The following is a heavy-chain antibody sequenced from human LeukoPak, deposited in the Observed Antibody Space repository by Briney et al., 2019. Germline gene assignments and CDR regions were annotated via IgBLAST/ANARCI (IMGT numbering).Heavy chain of an antibody. CDR3: ARDRLAAGGSGA. V-gene: IGHV1-2*06. J-gene: IGHJ5*02. CDR1: GYTFTGYS. Sequence: ASVKVSCMASGYTFTGYSMHWVRQAPGQGLEWMGRINPNSGGTNYARKFQGRVTMTRDTSISTAYMELSSLRSDDTAVYYCARDRLAAGGSGAWGQGTLVTVSP. D-gene: IGHD6-13*01. CDR2: INPNSGGT.